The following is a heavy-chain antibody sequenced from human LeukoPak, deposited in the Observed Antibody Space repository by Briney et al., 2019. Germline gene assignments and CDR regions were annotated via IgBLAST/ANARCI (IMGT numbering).Heavy chain of an antibody. CDR3: VRHRTAGIGENWFDP. CDR1: GLSFTDSG. D-gene: IGHD3-10*01. CDR2: IANEATNYAT. J-gene: IGHJ5*02. V-gene: IGHV3-73*01. Sequence: AGGSLRLSCAASGLSFTDSGFHWVRHASGKGLEWVARIANEATNYATAYAASVKGRFTIYRDNSKKTAYLQMNRLKTVDTAVYYCVRHRTAGIGENWFDPWGQGTLVTVSS.